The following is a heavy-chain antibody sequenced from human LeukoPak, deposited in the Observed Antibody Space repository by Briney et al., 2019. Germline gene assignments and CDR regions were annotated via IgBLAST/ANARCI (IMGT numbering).Heavy chain of an antibody. D-gene: IGHD3-22*01. CDR1: GYTFTSYG. J-gene: IGHJ4*02. V-gene: IGHV1-18*01. CDR3: ARGRTYYYDSSDPFDY. Sequence: ASVKVSCKASGYTFTSYGISWVRQAPGQGLEWMGWISVHNGSTNYAQKLQGRVTMTADTSTSIAYMELRSLRSDDTAVYYCARGRTYYYDSSDPFDYWGQGTLVTVSS. CDR2: ISVHNGST.